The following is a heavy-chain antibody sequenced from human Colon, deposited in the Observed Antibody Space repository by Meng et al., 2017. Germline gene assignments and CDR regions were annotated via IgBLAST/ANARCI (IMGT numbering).Heavy chain of an antibody. Sequence: QVQPEASGPGLVKPSGTLSLTCTVSGDSISSDIWWSWVRQPPGKGLEWIGEVYHRGDTNYNPSLKSRVDISVDKSKNQFYLSLFSVTAADTAVYYCGRDQGRELINHWGQGTLVTVSS. CDR3: GRDQGRELINH. J-gene: IGHJ4*02. CDR1: GDSISSDIW. V-gene: IGHV4-4*02. D-gene: IGHD1-7*01. CDR2: VYHRGDT.